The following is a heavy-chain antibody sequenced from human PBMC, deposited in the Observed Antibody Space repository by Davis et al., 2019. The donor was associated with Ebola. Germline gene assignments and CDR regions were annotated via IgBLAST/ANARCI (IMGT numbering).Heavy chain of an antibody. CDR1: GFTFSSYG. Sequence: GESLKISCAASGFTFSSYGMHWVRPAPGKGLEWVAVISYDGSNKYCADSVKGRFTISRDNSKNTLYLQMNSLRAEDTAVYYCARVYGDNFYYYYYGMDVWGQGTTVTVSS. J-gene: IGHJ6*02. V-gene: IGHV3-30*03. D-gene: IGHD4-17*01. CDR3: ARVYGDNFYYYYYGMDV. CDR2: ISYDGSNK.